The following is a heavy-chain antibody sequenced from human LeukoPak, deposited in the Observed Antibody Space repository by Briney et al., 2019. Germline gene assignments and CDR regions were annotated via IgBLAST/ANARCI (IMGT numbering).Heavy chain of an antibody. CDR2: IYYSGST. J-gene: IGHJ3*02. Sequence: SETLSLTCTVSGGSISSYYWSWIRQPPGKGLEWIGYIYYSGSTNYNPSLKSRVTISEDTSKNQFSLKLSSVTAADTAVYYCARDRLYYYDSSEEGDAFDIWGQGTMVTVSS. V-gene: IGHV4-59*01. D-gene: IGHD3-22*01. CDR1: GGSISSYY. CDR3: ARDRLYYYDSSEEGDAFDI.